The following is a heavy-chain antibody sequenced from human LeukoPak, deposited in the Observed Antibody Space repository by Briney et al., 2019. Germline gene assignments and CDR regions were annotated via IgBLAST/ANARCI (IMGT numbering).Heavy chain of an antibody. V-gene: IGHV4-39*01. D-gene: IGHD6-19*01. CDR1: GGSFRSSSYY. CDR2: IYYSGST. CDR3: ARQVVAVAGTGYFDY. J-gene: IGHJ4*02. Sequence: SETLSLTCTVSGGSFRSSSYYWGWIRQPPGKGLEWVGSIYYSGSTYYNASLKSRGTISVDTSKNQFSLKLNSVPAADTAVYFCARQVVAVAGTGYFDYWGQGTLVTVSS.